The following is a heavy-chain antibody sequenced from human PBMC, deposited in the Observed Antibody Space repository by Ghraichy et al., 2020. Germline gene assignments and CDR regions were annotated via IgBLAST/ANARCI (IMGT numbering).Heavy chain of an antibody. CDR1: GFTFSNYW. V-gene: IGHV3-7*03. Sequence: GGSLRLSCTASGFTFSNYWMSWVRQAPGKGLEWVANIKQDGSEKYYVDSVEGRFTISRDNAKNSMYLQMNSLRVEDTAVYYCARAPAGHCGGDCQSLSFDHWGQGTLVTVSS. D-gene: IGHD2-21*02. CDR2: IKQDGSEK. J-gene: IGHJ4*02. CDR3: ARAPAGHCGGDCQSLSFDH.